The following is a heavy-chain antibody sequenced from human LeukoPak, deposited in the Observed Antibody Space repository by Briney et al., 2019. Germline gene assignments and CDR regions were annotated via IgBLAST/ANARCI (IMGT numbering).Heavy chain of an antibody. V-gene: IGHV1-46*01. CDR3: AREHFDWLSVSKINCFDP. CDR2: INPSGGST. Sequence: ASVKVSCKASGYTFTRYYIYWVRQAPGQGLEWVGIINPSGGSTSYAQKFQDRVTMTRDTSTNTVYMELSSLRSEDTAVYYCAREHFDWLSVSKINCFDPWGQGTLVTVSS. J-gene: IGHJ5*02. D-gene: IGHD3-9*01. CDR1: GYTFTRYY.